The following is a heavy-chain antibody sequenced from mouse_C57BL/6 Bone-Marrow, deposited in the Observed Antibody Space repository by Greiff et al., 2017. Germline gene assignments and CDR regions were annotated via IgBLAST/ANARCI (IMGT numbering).Heavy chain of an antibody. D-gene: IGHD2-5*01. CDR3: AKHPPAYYSNHGAMDY. V-gene: IGHV5-6*01. CDR1: GFTFSSYG. CDR2: ISSGGSYT. J-gene: IGHJ4*01. Sequence: EVQVVESGGDLVKPGGSLKLSCAASGFTFSSYGMSWVRQTPDKRLEWVATISSGGSYTYYPDSVKGRFTISRDNAKNTLYLQMRSLQSADTAVYYGAKHPPAYYSNHGAMDYWGQGTSVTVSS.